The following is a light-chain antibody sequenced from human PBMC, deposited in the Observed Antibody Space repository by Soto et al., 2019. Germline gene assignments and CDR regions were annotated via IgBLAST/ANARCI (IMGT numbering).Light chain of an antibody. V-gene: IGKV1-5*03. CDR3: QHYKSYSEA. CDR1: QTISSW. Sequence: DIPMTQAPSTLSGSVGGRVTITCRASQTISSWLAWYQQKQGKAPTLLIYKASTLKSGVPSRFSGSGSGTELTINISSLKPDDGETYDGQHYKSYSEAFGQGTKVDIK. CDR2: KAS. J-gene: IGKJ1*01.